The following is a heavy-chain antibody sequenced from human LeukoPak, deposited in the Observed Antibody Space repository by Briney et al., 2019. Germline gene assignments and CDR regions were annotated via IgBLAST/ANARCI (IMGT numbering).Heavy chain of an antibody. CDR3: ARDSSGYLDY. D-gene: IGHD6-19*01. CDR2: ISRGSDSI. Sequence: PGGSLRLSCAASGFTFSSYSMNWVRLAPGKGLEWVSYISRGSDSIYYADSVKGRFTISRDNAKNSLYLQMNSLRAEDTAVYYCARDSSGYLDYWGQGTLVTVSS. V-gene: IGHV3-48*01. J-gene: IGHJ4*02. CDR1: GFTFSSYS.